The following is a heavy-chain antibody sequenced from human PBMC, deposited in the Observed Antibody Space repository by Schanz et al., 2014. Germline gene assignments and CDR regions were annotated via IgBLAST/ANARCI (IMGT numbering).Heavy chain of an antibody. J-gene: IGHJ4*02. D-gene: IGHD5-18*01. CDR1: GFTFSSYW. CDR3: ARGGADSAMAHEY. Sequence: EVQLVESGGEFIQPGGSLRLSCEASGFTFSSYWMHWVRQAPGKGLEWVSRLNFDETYTSYADSVKGRFTISRDNAKNTVYLQMTRLRVEDTAVYYCARGGADSAMAHEYWGRGTLVTVSS. V-gene: IGHV3-74*01. CDR2: LNFDETYT.